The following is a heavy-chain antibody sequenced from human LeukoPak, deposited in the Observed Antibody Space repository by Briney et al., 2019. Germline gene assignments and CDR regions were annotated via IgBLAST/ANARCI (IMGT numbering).Heavy chain of an antibody. CDR3: ARGIAARGVDY. Sequence: SETLSLTCSVSGGSISSHYWSWIRQPPGKGLEWIGEINHSGSTNYNPSLKSRVTISVDTSKNQFSLKLSSVTAADTAVYYCARGIAARGVDYWGQGTLVTVSS. V-gene: IGHV4-34*01. J-gene: IGHJ4*02. D-gene: IGHD6-6*01. CDR2: INHSGST. CDR1: GGSISSHY.